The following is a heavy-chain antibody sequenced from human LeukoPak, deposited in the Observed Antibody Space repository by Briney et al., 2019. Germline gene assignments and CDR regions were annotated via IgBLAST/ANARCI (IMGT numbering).Heavy chain of an antibody. Sequence: GGSLRLSCAASGFTFSDYYMSWIRQAPGKGLEWVSYISSSSSYTNYADSVKGRFTISRDNAKNSLYLQMNSLRAEDTAVYYCARVLANTAPYWYFDLWGRGTLVTVSS. J-gene: IGHJ2*01. CDR3: ARVLANTAPYWYFDL. CDR1: GFTFSDYY. D-gene: IGHD5-18*01. CDR2: ISSSSSYT. V-gene: IGHV3-11*05.